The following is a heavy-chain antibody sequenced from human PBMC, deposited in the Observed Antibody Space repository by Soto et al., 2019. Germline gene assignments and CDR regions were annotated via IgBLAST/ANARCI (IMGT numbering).Heavy chain of an antibody. Sequence: ASVKVSCKASGYTFTSYGISWVRQAPGQGIEWMGWISAYNGNTNYAQKLQGRVTMTTDTSTSTAYMELRTLRSAATAVYYFASVYGYWIAAPRLTLFYYWGQGTLVTVSS. CDR3: ASVYGYWIAAPRLTLFYY. V-gene: IGHV1-18*01. J-gene: IGHJ4*02. CDR2: ISAYNGNT. CDR1: GYTFTSYG. D-gene: IGHD6-6*01.